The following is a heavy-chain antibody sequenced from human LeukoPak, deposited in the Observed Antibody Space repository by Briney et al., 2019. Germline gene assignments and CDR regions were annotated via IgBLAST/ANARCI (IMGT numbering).Heavy chain of an antibody. Sequence: SETLSLTCAVYGGSFSGYYWSCIRQPPGKGLEWIGEINHSGSTNYNPSLKSRVTISVDTSKNQFSLKLSSVTAADTAVYYCAREDLSGGSCYYFDYWGQGTLVTVSS. CDR3: AREDLSGGSCYYFDY. D-gene: IGHD2-15*01. CDR1: GGSFSGYY. J-gene: IGHJ4*02. CDR2: INHSGST. V-gene: IGHV4-34*01.